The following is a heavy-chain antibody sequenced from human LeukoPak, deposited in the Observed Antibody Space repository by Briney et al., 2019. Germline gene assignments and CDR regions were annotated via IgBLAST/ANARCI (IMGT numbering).Heavy chain of an antibody. CDR1: GFSXXNXX. D-gene: IGHD4-23*01. Sequence: SCKASGFSXXNXXXHXXXXXXGKGXXWVXAXSDDGSSKFYSDSVKGRFAISRDNPKNTLYLQMNSLRVEDTAVYXCVLGHYGGFSDYWGQGTLVTVSS. CDR2: XSDDGSSK. V-gene: IGHV3-30*09. J-gene: IGHJ4*02. CDR3: VLGHYGGFSDY.